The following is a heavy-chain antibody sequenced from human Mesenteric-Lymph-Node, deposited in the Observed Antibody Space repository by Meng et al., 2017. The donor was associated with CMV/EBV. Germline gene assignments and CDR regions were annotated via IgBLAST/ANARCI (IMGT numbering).Heavy chain of an antibody. D-gene: IGHD2/OR15-2a*01. J-gene: IGHJ5*02. Sequence: SETLSLTCTVSGDFVSGVTYYWSWIRQPPGKGLEWIGYVYYTGTTNYSPAFKSRATISIDTSKTQFSLRLSSVTAADTALYYCAREITDSNTYPWGRWSDPWGPGTLVTVSS. CDR2: VYYTGTT. V-gene: IGHV4-61*01. CDR3: AREITDSNTYPWGRWSDP. CDR1: GDFVSGVTYY.